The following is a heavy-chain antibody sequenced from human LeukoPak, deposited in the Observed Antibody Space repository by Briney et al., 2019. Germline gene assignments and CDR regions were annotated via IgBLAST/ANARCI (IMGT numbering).Heavy chain of an antibody. CDR1: GGSISRYY. D-gene: IGHD6-19*01. J-gene: IGHJ4*02. V-gene: IGHV4-59*12. CDR3: ARDRGYSSGLFDY. CDR2: ISYTGST. Sequence: PSETLSLTCTVSGGSISRYYWSWIRQPPGKGLEWIGYISYTGSTTYNSSLKSRVTISLDTSQNQFSLKLTSVTAADTAVYYCARDRGYSSGLFDYWGQGTLVTVSS.